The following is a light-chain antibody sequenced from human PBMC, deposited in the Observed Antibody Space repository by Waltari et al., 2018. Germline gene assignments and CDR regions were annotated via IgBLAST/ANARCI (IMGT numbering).Light chain of an antibody. CDR2: EVG. V-gene: IGLV2-8*01. J-gene: IGLJ1*01. CDR1: SRDVGGYNS. CDR3: TSFAGDNTLYV. Sequence: QSALTQPPSASGSPGQSVTIPRTGTSRDVGGYNSVPRSQQPPGNPPKLMIYEVGKRPSGVPDRFSGSKSGNTASLTVSGLQAEDEADYYCTSFAGDNTLYVFGSGTKVSVL.